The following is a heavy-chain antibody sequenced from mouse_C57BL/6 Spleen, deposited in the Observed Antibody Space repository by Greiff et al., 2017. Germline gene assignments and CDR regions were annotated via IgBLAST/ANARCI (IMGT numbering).Heavy chain of an antibody. CDR1: GYTFTSYW. Sequence: VKLQQPGAELVRPGSSVKLSCKASGYTFTSYWMHWVKQRPIQGLEWIGNIDPSDSETHYNQKFKDKATLTVDKSSSTAYMQLSSLTSEDSAVYYCARRGYYSNPHWYFDVWGTGTTVTVSS. D-gene: IGHD2-5*01. CDR3: ARRGYYSNPHWYFDV. CDR2: IDPSDSET. J-gene: IGHJ1*03. V-gene: IGHV1-52*01.